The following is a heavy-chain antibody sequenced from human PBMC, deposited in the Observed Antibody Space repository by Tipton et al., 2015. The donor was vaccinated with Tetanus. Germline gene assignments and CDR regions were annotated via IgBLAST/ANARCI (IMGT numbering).Heavy chain of an antibody. D-gene: IGHD3-10*01. J-gene: IGHJ4*02. CDR2: ISWNSGSI. V-gene: IGHV3-9*01. CDR1: GFTFDDYA. Sequence: SLRLSCAASGFTFDDYAMHWVRQAPGKGLEWVSGISWNSGSIGYADSVKGRFTISRDNAKNSLYLQMNSLRAEDTALYYCAKDMSYGSGSNLFDYWGQGTLVTVSA. CDR3: AKDMSYGSGSNLFDY.